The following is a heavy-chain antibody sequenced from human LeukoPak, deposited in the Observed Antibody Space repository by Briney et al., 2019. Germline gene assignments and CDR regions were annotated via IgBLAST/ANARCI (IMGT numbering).Heavy chain of an antibody. CDR3: ARSGVWSKGPDY. CDR2: IYSDGNST. J-gene: IGHJ4*02. CDR1: GFTFDDYA. V-gene: IGHV3-74*01. D-gene: IGHD1-26*01. Sequence: GGSLRLSCAASGFTFDDYAMHWVRQAPGKGLVWVSRIYSDGNSTTYADSVMGRFTISRDNAKNTLYLQMNSLRAEDTAVYYCARSGVWSKGPDYWGQGTLVTVSS.